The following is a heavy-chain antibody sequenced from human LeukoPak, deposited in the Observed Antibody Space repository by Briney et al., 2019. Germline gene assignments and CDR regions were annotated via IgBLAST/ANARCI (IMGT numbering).Heavy chain of an antibody. CDR3: ARKWSYYGSGRWDY. Sequence: ASVKVTFQSTRYTFTSYGISWVRQPGGQGLAWMGCISAYNGNTNYAQKLQGRVTMTTDTSTSTAYMELRSLRSDDTAVYYCARKWSYYGSGRWDYWGQGNLVTVSS. V-gene: IGHV1-18*01. CDR1: RYTFTSYG. CDR2: ISAYNGNT. J-gene: IGHJ4*02. D-gene: IGHD3-10*01.